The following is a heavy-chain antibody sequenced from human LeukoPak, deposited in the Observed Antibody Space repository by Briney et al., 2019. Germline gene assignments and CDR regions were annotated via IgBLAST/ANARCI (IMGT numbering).Heavy chain of an antibody. CDR2: ITSDGTST. V-gene: IGHV3-74*03. CDR3: AKLLYYYDSSQPY. Sequence: GGSLRLSCAASGFSFSTTWMHWVRQPPGQGLVWVARITSDGTSTSYAESVKGRFTISRDNAKNTLYLQMNSLRAEDTAVYYCAKLLYYYDSSQPYWGQGTLVTVSS. CDR1: GFSFSTTW. D-gene: IGHD3-22*01. J-gene: IGHJ4*02.